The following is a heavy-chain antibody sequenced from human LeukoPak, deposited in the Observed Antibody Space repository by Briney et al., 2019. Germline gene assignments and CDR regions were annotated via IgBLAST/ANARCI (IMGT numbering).Heavy chain of an antibody. CDR2: VFYSGST. CDR1: GDSISSYY. D-gene: IGHD6-13*01. Sequence: SETLSLTCSVSGDSISSYYWSWIRQPPGKGLEWIGFVFYSGSTNYNPSLKSRVTISVDTSKNQFSLKLSSVTAADTAVYYCARGARPPGIAAAYYYFDYWGPGTLVTVSS. CDR3: ARGARPPGIAAAYYYFDY. J-gene: IGHJ4*02. V-gene: IGHV4-59*08.